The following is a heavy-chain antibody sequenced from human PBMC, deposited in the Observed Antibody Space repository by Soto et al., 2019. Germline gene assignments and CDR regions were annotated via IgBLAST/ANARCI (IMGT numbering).Heavy chain of an antibody. CDR3: ARHHPRYFDWLKSVGAFDI. Sequence: SETLSLTCTVSGGSISSYYWSWIRQPPGKGLEWIGYIYYSGSTNYNPSLKSRVTISVDTSKNQFSLKLSSVTAADTAVYYCARHHPRYFDWLKSVGAFDIWGQGTMVTVSS. J-gene: IGHJ3*02. D-gene: IGHD3-9*01. CDR1: GGSISSYY. CDR2: IYYSGST. V-gene: IGHV4-59*08.